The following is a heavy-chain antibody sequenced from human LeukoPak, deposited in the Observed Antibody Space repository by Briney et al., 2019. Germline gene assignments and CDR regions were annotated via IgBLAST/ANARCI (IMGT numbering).Heavy chain of an antibody. Sequence: GASVKVSRKASGYTFTSYGISWVRQAPGQGLEGMGWSSAYNGNTNYAQKLQGRVTMTTDTSTSTAYMELSSLRSEDTAVYYCASYQFILHGVPVGLGFDIWGQGTMVTVSS. CDR2: SSAYNGNT. J-gene: IGHJ3*02. D-gene: IGHD2-8*01. CDR1: GYTFTSYG. CDR3: ASYQFILHGVPVGLGFDI. V-gene: IGHV1-18*01.